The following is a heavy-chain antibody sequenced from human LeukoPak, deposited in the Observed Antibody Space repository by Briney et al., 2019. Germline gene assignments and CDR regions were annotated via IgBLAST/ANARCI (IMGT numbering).Heavy chain of an antibody. CDR2: IYSGGST. CDR3: GRVYSSTWYYIDY. V-gene: IGHV3-66*01. CDR1: GFTVSSNY. J-gene: IGHJ4*02. Sequence: GGSLRLSCAASGFTVSSNYMSWVRQAPGKGLEWVSVIYSGGSTYYADSVKGRFTISRDNSKNTLYLQMNSLSAEDTAVYYCGRVYSSTWYYIDYWGQGTLVTVSS. D-gene: IGHD6-13*01.